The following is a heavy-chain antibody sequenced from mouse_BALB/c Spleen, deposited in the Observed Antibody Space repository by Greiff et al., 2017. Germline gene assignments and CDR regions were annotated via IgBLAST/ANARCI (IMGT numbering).Heavy chain of an antibody. V-gene: IGHV5-6-3*01. J-gene: IGHJ3*01. D-gene: IGHD2-1*01. CDR1: GFTFSSYG. CDR3: AREREYGNYVPFAY. Sequence: VQLKQSGGGLVQPGGSLKLSCAASGFTFSSYGMSWVRQTPDKRLELVATINSNGGSTYYPDSVKGRFTISRDNAKNTLYLQMSSLKSEDTAMYYCAREREYGNYVPFAYWGQGTLVTVSA. CDR2: INSNGGST.